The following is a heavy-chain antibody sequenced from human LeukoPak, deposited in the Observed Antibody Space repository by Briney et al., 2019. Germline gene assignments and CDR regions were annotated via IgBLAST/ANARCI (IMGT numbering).Heavy chain of an antibody. D-gene: IGHD6-19*01. Sequence: PSETLSLTCTVSGGSISSSSYYCGWIRQPPGKGLEWIGSIYYSGSTYYNPSLKSRVTISADTSKNQFSRKLSAVTAADTAVYYCANIPQSSGWYEYFQHWGQGTLVTVSS. J-gene: IGHJ1*01. CDR2: IYYSGST. CDR3: ANIPQSSGWYEYFQH. CDR1: GGSISSSSYY. V-gene: IGHV4-39*01.